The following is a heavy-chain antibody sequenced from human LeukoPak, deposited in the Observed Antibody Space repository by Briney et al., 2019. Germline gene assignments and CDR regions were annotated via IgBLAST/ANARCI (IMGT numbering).Heavy chain of an antibody. J-gene: IGHJ6*02. CDR1: GFTFSSYW. D-gene: IGHD3-16*01. V-gene: IGHV3-7*03. CDR3: ARGGGLDV. CDR2: INHNGNVN. Sequence: PGGSLRLSCAASGFTFSSYWMNWARQAPGKGREWVASINHNGNVNYYVDSVKGRFTISRDNAKNSLYLQMSNLGAEDTAVYFCARGGGLDVWGQGVTVTVSS.